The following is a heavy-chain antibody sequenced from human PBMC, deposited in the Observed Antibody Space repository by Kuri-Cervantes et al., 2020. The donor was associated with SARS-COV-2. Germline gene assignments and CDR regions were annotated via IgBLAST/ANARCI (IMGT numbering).Heavy chain of an antibody. J-gene: IGHJ3*02. Sequence: ASVKVSCKASGGTFSSYAISWVRQAPGQRLEWMGWSNAGNGNTKYSQEFQGRVTITRDTSASTAYMELSSLRSEDTAVYYCATALRIVVVPAANLGVDAFDIWGQGTMVTVSS. CDR3: ATALRIVVVPAANLGVDAFDI. CDR2: SNAGNGNT. V-gene: IGHV1-3*02. CDR1: GGTFSSYA. D-gene: IGHD2-2*01.